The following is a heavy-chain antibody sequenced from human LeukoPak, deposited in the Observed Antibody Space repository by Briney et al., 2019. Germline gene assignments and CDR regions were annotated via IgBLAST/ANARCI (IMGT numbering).Heavy chain of an antibody. V-gene: IGHV3-21*05. Sequence: GGSLRLSCAVSGFPFSSYSMNWVRQAPGKGLEWVSYISSSGSETNYADSVKGRFTISRDNGKNSLYLQMNSLRAEDTAVYYCARGHYEMGVWGQGTTVTVSS. CDR3: ARGHYEMGV. J-gene: IGHJ6*02. CDR2: ISSSGSET. CDR1: GFPFSSYS.